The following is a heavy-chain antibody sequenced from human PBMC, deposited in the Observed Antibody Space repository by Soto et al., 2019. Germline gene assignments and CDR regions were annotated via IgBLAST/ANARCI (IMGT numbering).Heavy chain of an antibody. CDR1: GFSFRDYW. V-gene: IGHV3-7*01. J-gene: IGHJ6*03. Sequence: PGGSLRLSCAGSGFSFRDYWMTWVRQAPGKGLDWVTNIKQDGSEKYYLDSLKGRFTISRDNAKDSVYLLMNSLRAEDTAVYYCARGKDGRRAGTYYFDMDVWGKGTTVTVSS. CDR2: IKQDGSEK. CDR3: ARGKDGRRAGTYYFDMDV. D-gene: IGHD1-1*01.